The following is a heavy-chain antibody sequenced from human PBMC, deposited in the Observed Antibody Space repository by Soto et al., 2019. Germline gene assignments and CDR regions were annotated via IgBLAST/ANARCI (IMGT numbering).Heavy chain of an antibody. V-gene: IGHV1-69*01. CDR2: IIPIFGTA. CDR1: GGTFSSYA. CDR3: PGGSWDCSSTSCIGGWFAP. D-gene: IGHD2-2*01. Sequence: QVQLVQSGAEVKKPGSSVKVSCKASGGTFSSYAISWVRQAPGQGLEWMGGIIPIFGTANYAQKFQGRVTITADESTSTAYMELSSLSSEDTAVYYCPGGSWDCSSTSCIGGWFAPWGQGTLVTVSS. J-gene: IGHJ5*02.